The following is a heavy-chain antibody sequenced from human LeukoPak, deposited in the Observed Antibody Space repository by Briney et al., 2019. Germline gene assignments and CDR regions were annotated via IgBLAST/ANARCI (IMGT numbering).Heavy chain of an antibody. V-gene: IGHV3-23*01. D-gene: IGHD5-12*01. CDR2: IYPSGGTT. J-gene: IGHJ4*02. CDR1: GFTFSTYS. Sequence: GGSLRLSCAVSGFTFSTYSMSWVRQAPRKELEWVSVIYPSGGTTYYADSVKGRFTISRDNSKNTLYLQMHSLRAGDTALYYCAKDQRPDSGYDIDSWGQGTLVTVSS. CDR3: AKDQRPDSGYDIDS.